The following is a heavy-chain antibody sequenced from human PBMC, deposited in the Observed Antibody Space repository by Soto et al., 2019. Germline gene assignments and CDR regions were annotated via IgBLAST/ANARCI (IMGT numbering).Heavy chain of an antibody. J-gene: IGHJ4*02. CDR3: ARCDGYTCLATIDY. Sequence: QVQLVESGGGLVKPGGSLRLSCAASGFTVSDYYMSWIRQAPGKGLEYISYISSSGSTIYYADSVKGRFTISRDNAKNSPYLQMNSLRAEDTAVYYCARCDGYTCLATIDYWGQGTLVTVSS. CDR2: ISSSGSTI. V-gene: IGHV3-11*04. D-gene: IGHD5-18*01. CDR1: GFTVSDYY.